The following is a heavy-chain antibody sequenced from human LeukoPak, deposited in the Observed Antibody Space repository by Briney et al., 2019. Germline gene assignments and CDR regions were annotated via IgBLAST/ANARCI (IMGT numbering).Heavy chain of an antibody. J-gene: IGHJ4*02. CDR1: GGSISNGGNS. V-gene: IGHV4-30-2*01. Sequence: PSQTLSLTCAVSGGSISNGGNSWSWIRQPPGKGLEWIGYIYHSGSTYYNPSLKSRVTISVDRSKNQFSLKLSSVTAADTAVYYCARVAEGYFDYWGQGTLVTVSS. CDR3: ARVAEGYFDY. CDR2: IYHSGST.